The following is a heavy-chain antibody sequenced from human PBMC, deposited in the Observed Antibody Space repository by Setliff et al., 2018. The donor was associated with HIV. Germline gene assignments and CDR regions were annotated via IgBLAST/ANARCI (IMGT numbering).Heavy chain of an antibody. CDR3: ARAPPGIQNDAFDV. J-gene: IGHJ3*01. V-gene: IGHV4-61*09. Sequence: PSETLSLTCSVSGGSISSGSYYWTWIRQPAGKGPEWIGHIYTNGYTNYNPSLKSRVTISVDTSKNQFSLRLTSVTAADTAVYYCARAPPGIQNDAFDVWGQGTMVT. CDR1: GGSISSGSYY. CDR2: IYTNGYT.